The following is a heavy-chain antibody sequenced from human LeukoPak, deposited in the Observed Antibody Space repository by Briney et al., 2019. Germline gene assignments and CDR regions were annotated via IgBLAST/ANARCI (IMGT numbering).Heavy chain of an antibody. D-gene: IGHD3-10*01. CDR1: GFTVSSNY. Sequence: GGSLRLSCAASGFTVSSNYMSWVRQAPGKGLEWVSVIYSGGSTYYAASVKGRFTISRDNGKNSLYLQMNSLRAEDTAVYYCARFRFYYSDGQADSLDLWGQGTKVTVTS. J-gene: IGHJ3*01. CDR3: ARFRFYYSDGQADSLDL. V-gene: IGHV3-53*01. CDR2: IYSGGST.